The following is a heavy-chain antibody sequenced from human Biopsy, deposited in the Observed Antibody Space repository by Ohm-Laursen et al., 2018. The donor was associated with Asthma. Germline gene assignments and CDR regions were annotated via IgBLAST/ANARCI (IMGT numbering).Heavy chain of an antibody. Sequence: LSLTCAASGFTFSSFGMHWVRQAPGKGLEWVACISYDGSNKYYADSVKGRSTISRDNSKNTLYPQMNSLRAEDTAVYYCARDSYSSGLYDDFESWGQGTLVTVSS. CDR3: ARDSYSSGLYDDFES. D-gene: IGHD6-19*01. CDR2: ISYDGSNK. J-gene: IGHJ4*02. CDR1: GFTFSSFG. V-gene: IGHV3-30*03.